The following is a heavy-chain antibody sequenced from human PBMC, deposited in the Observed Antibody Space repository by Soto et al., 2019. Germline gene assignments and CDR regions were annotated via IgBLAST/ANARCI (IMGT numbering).Heavy chain of an antibody. V-gene: IGHV4-34*01. J-gene: IGHJ4*02. CDR3: ARHGAQEDSTPYDY. D-gene: IGHD3-16*01. CDR2: IYYSGST. Sequence: PSETLSLTCAVYGGSFSGYYWSWIRQPPGKGLEWIGSIYYSGSTYYNPSLKSRVTISVDTSKNQFSLKLSSVTAADTAVYYCARHGAQEDSTPYDYWGQGTLVTVSS. CDR1: GGSFSGYY.